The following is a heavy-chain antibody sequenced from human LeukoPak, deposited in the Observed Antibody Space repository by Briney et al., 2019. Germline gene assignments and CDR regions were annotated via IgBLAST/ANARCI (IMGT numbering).Heavy chain of an antibody. V-gene: IGHV1-69*05. CDR3: ARGRLPTTVVTVDAFDT. Sequence: ASVKVSCKTSGGTFNSYAISWVRQAPAQGLEWMGGIVPVFGTAKYAQKFQDRVTITTDESTRTAYMELSSLRSEDTAVYYCARGRLPTTVVTVDAFDTWGQGTMVTVSS. D-gene: IGHD4-23*01. CDR1: GGTFNSYA. CDR2: IVPVFGTA. J-gene: IGHJ3*02.